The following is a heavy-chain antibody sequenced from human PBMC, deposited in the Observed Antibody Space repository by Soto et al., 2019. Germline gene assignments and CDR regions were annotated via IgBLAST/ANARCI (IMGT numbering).Heavy chain of an antibody. CDR2: IYWDDDK. J-gene: IGHJ4*02. D-gene: IGHD2-15*01. V-gene: IGHV2-5*02. CDR3: AHRPSYCSGGSCYSGFHY. Sequence: QITLKESGPTLVKPTQTLTLTCTFSGFALSTSGVGVGGIRQPPGKALEWLALIYWDDDKRYSPSLKSRLTITKDTSKNQVVLTMTNMDPVDTATYYCAHRPSYCSGGSCYSGFHYLGQGTLVTVSS. CDR1: GFALSTSGVG.